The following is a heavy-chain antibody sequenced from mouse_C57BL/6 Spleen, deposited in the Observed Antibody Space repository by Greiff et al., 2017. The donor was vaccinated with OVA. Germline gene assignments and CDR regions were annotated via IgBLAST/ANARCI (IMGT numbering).Heavy chain of an antibody. Sequence: QVQLKQPGAELVKPGASVKLSCKASGYTFTSYWMHWVKQRPGQGLEWIGMIHPNSGSTNYNEKFKSKATLTVDKSSSTAYMQLSSLTSEDSAVYYCARGGSSYGFAYWGQGTLVTVSA. D-gene: IGHD1-1*01. V-gene: IGHV1-64*01. CDR1: GYTFTSYW. CDR2: IHPNSGST. CDR3: ARGGSSYGFAY. J-gene: IGHJ3*01.